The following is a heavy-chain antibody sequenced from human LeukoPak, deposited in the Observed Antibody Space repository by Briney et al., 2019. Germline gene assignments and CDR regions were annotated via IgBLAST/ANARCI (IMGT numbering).Heavy chain of an antibody. D-gene: IGHD1-26*01. Sequence: GGSLRLSCAASGFTFSSYAMSWVRQAPGKGLEWVSAISGSGGSTYYADSVKGRFTISGDNSKNTLYLQMNSLRAEDTAVYYCAKDLVGATTYYFDYWGQGTLVTVSS. V-gene: IGHV3-23*01. CDR1: GFTFSSYA. J-gene: IGHJ4*02. CDR2: ISGSGGST. CDR3: AKDLVGATTYYFDY.